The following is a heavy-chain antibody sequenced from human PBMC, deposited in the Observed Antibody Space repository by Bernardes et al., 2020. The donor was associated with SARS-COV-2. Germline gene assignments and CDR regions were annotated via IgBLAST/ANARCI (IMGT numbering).Heavy chain of an antibody. CDR1: GFTVSSNY. Sequence: GGSLRLSCSASGFTVSSNYMSWVRQAPGRGLEWVSAIYSGGSTYYADSVKGRFTISRDNSKNTLYVQMNSLRAEDTAVYYCARSGGRFHDAFDIWGQGTMVTVSS. J-gene: IGHJ3*02. CDR3: ARSGGRFHDAFDI. D-gene: IGHD1-26*01. V-gene: IGHV3-53*01. CDR2: IYSGGST.